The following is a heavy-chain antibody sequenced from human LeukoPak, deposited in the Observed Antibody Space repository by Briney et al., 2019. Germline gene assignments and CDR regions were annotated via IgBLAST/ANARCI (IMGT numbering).Heavy chain of an antibody. D-gene: IGHD3-22*01. Sequence: KPSETLSLTCTVSGGSISSYYWSWIRQPAGKGLEWIGRIYTSGSTNYNPSLKSRVTISVDTSKNQFSLKLSSVTAADTAVYYCADDSSLKGAFDIWGQGTMVTVSS. V-gene: IGHV4-4*07. CDR2: IYTSGST. J-gene: IGHJ3*02. CDR1: GGSISSYY. CDR3: ADDSSLKGAFDI.